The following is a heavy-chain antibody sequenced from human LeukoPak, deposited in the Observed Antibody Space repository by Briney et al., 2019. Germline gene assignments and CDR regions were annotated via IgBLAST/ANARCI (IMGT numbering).Heavy chain of an antibody. Sequence: SGTLSLTCAVSGGSNSSSNWWSWVRRPPGKGLEWIGEIYHSGSTNYNPSLKSRVTISVDKSKNQFSLKLSSVTAADTAVYYCARRAMVRGVTFDYWGQGTLVTVSS. CDR3: ARRAMVRGVTFDY. CDR2: IYHSGST. D-gene: IGHD3-10*01. V-gene: IGHV4-4*02. CDR1: GGSNSSSNW. J-gene: IGHJ4*02.